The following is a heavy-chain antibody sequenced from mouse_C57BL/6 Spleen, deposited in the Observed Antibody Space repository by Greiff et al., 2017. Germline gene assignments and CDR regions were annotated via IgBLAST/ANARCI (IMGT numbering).Heavy chain of an antibody. J-gene: IGHJ4*01. CDR3: ARLWSRNAMDY. CDR1: GYSFTGYY. CDR2: INPSTGGT. V-gene: IGHV1-42*01. Sequence: VQLKESGPELVKPGASVKISCKASGYSFTGYYMNWVKQSPEKSLEWIGEINPSTGGTTYNQKFKAKATLTVDKSSSTAYMQLKSLTSEDSAVYYCARLWSRNAMDYWGQGTSVTVSS. D-gene: IGHD1-1*02.